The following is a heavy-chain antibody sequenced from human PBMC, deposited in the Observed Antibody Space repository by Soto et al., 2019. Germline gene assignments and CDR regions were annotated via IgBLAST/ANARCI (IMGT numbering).Heavy chain of an antibody. CDR3: ARDPKTSGGQHWAFNYFDS. J-gene: IGHJ4*02. Sequence: PGGSLRLSCAASGFSFSISPMHWVRQAPGKGPGWVALISYDGTNKFYADSVKGRFTISRDNSKSTLYLQVDSLRPEDAAVYYCARDPKTSGGQHWAFNYFDSWGQGTLGTVS. CDR2: ISYDGTNK. D-gene: IGHD7-27*01. CDR1: GFSFSISP. V-gene: IGHV3-30-3*01.